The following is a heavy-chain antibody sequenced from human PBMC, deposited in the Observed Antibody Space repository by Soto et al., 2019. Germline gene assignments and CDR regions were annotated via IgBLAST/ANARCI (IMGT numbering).Heavy chain of an antibody. CDR1: GFTFSSYG. V-gene: IGHV3-33*01. J-gene: IGHJ6*02. D-gene: IGHD3-22*01. CDR3: ARVGFYDSGGSAYRSFSYYGMDV. CDR2: IWYDGSNK. Sequence: GGSLRLSCASSGFTFSSYGMHWVRQAPGKGLEWVAVIWYDGSNKYYADSVKGRFTISRDNSKNTLYLQMNSLRAEDTAVYYCARVGFYDSGGSAYRSFSYYGMDVWGPGTTVTVSS.